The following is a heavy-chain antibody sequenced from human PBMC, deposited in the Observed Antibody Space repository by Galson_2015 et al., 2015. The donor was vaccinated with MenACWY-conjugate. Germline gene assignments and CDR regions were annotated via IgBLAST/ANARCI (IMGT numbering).Heavy chain of an antibody. D-gene: IGHD3-3*01. J-gene: IGHJ5*02. CDR1: GFTLSSYS. V-gene: IGHV3-33*01. Sequence: SLRLSCAASGFTLSSYSMHWVRQSPGKGLEWVALIWSDGNKKSYVDSVRGRFNISRDNSKNTLYLQMNNLRADDTAVYYCARDRGLEWSPSNWFDPWGQGTLVTVST. CDR3: ARDRGLEWSPSNWFDP. CDR2: IWSDGNKK.